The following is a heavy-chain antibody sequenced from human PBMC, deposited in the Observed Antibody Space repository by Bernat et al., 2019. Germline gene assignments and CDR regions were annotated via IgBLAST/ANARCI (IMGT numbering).Heavy chain of an antibody. Sequence: QVQLQESGPGLVKPSGTLSLTCAVSGGSISSSNWWSWVRQPPGKGLEWIGEIYHSGSTNYNPSLKSRVTISVDKSKNQFSLKLSSVTAADTAVYYCARISGTYYDFWSGYPGGGYYYYGMDVWGQGTTVTVSS. D-gene: IGHD3-3*01. CDR1: GGSISSSNW. CDR2: IYHSGST. V-gene: IGHV4-4*02. J-gene: IGHJ6*02. CDR3: ARISGTYYDFWSGYPGGGYYYYGMDV.